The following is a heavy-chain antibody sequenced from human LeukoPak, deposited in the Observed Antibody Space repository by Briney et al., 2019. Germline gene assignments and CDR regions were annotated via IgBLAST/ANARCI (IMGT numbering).Heavy chain of an antibody. D-gene: IGHD1-14*01. CDR2: INPNSGGT. V-gene: IGHV1-2*04. Sequence: ASVKVSCKASGYTFTGYYMHWVRQAPGQGLEWMGWINPNSGGTNYAQKFQGWVTMTRDTSISTAYMELSRLRSDDTAVYYCAKDFGYSPLWEPRDYWGQGTLVTVSS. CDR1: GYTFTGYY. J-gene: IGHJ4*02. CDR3: AKDFGYSPLWEPRDY.